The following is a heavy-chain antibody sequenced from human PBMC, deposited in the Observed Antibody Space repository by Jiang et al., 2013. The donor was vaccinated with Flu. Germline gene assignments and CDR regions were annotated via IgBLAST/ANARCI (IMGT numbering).Heavy chain of an antibody. Sequence: VQLLESGGGLVQPGRSLRLSCTASGFSFGDYAVSWLRQAPGKGLEWVGFIRNKLYRGTTDYAASVKGRFIISRDDSKSIAYLQMSSLKTEDTAVYYCTRDLVRDVILIPATYFD. J-gene: IGHJ4*01. CDR2: IRNKLYRGTT. V-gene: IGHV3-49*03. CDR3: TRDLVRDVILIPATYFD. D-gene: IGHD2-2*01. CDR1: GFSFGDYA.